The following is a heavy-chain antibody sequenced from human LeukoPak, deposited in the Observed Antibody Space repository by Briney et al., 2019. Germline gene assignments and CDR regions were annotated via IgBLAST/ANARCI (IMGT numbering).Heavy chain of an antibody. CDR3: ARDMDRTAAY. CDR2: IIPILGIA. Sequence: ASVKVSCKASGGTFSSYAISWVRQAPGQGLEWMGRIIPILGIANYAQKLQGRVTITADKSTSTAYMELSSLRSEDTAVYYCARDMDRTAAYWGQGTLVTASS. J-gene: IGHJ4*02. D-gene: IGHD3-10*01. V-gene: IGHV1-69*04. CDR1: GGTFSSYA.